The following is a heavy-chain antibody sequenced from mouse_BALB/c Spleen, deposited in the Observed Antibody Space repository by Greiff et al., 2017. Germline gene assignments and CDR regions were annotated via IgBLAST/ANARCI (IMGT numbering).Heavy chain of an antibody. CDR2: ISSGGSYT. V-gene: IGHV5-6*01. CDR1: GFTFSSYG. CDR3: ANDYDAMDY. J-gene: IGHJ4*01. Sequence: EVNVVESGGDLVKPGGSLKLSCAASGFTFSSYGMSWVRQTPDKRLEWVATISSGGSYTYYPDSVKGRFTISRDNAKNTLYLQMSSLKSEDTAMYYCANDYDAMDYWGQGTSVTVSS.